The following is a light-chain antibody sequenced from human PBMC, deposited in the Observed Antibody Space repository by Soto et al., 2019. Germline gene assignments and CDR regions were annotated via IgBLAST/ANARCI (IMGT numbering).Light chain of an antibody. J-gene: IGKJ4*01. CDR1: QSVSSRY. CDR3: QQFSSYPLT. V-gene: IGKV3-20*01. Sequence: DIVLTQSPGTLSVSPGDTAALSCRASQSVSSRYLAWYQQKPGQAPRLLIYGESSRATGVPARFSGGGSGTDFNLTISRLEPEDFAVYYCQQFSSYPLTCGGGTKVDIK. CDR2: GES.